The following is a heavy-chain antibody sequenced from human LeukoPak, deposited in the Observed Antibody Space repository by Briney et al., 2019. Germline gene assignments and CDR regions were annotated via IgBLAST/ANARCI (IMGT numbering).Heavy chain of an antibody. J-gene: IGHJ4*02. CDR1: GFTFDDYW. CDR2: INQDGSEK. Sequence: GSLRLSCGASGFTFDDYWMSWVRQAPGQGLEWVANINQDGSEKYYLDSAKGRFTISRDNARNSLYLQVNSLRAEDTAVYYCARGGTSGYSSTRHFWGGNYYFDYWGQGSLVTVSS. CDR3: ARGGTSGYSSTRHFWGGNYYFDY. D-gene: IGHD2-2*01. V-gene: IGHV3-7*01.